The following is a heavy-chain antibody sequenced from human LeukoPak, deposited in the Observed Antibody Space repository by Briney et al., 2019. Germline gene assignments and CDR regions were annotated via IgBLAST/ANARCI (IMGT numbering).Heavy chain of an antibody. J-gene: IGHJ5*02. CDR3: ARGNRYSSGWYYGVWFDP. CDR2: INHSGST. CDR1: GGSFSGYY. Sequence: SETLSLTCAVYGGSFSGYYWSWIRQPPGKGLEWIGEINHSGSTNYNPSLKSRVTISVDTSKNQFSLKLSSVTAADTAVYYCARGNRYSSGWYYGVWFDPWGQGTLVTVSS. V-gene: IGHV4-34*01. D-gene: IGHD6-19*01.